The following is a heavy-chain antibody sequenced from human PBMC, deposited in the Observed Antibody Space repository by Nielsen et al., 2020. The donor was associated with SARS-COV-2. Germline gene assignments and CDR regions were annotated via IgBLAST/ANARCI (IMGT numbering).Heavy chain of an antibody. J-gene: IGHJ2*01. D-gene: IGHD1-7*01. Sequence: GGSLRLSCAASGFTFSSYSMNWVRQAPGKGLEWVSSISSSSSYIYYADSVKGRFTISRDNSKNTLYLQMNSLRAEDTAVYYCARDKDWNYNSNYWYFDLWGRGTLVTVSS. CDR3: ARDKDWNYNSNYWYFDL. V-gene: IGHV3-21*01. CDR1: GFTFSSYS. CDR2: ISSSSSYI.